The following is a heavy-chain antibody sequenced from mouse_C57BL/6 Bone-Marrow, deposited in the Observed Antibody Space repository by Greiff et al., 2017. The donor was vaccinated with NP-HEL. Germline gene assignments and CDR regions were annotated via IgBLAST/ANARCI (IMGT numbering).Heavy chain of an antibody. CDR2: IRNKANNHAT. D-gene: IGHD1-1*01. CDR3: TRRGSSYPHYAMDY. V-gene: IGHV6-6*01. Sequence: EVQVVESGGGLVQPGGSMKLSCAASGFTFSDAWMDWVRQSPEKGLEWVAEIRNKANNHATYYAESVKGRFTISRDDSKSSVYLQMNSLRAEDTGIYYCTRRGSSYPHYAMDYWGQGTSVTVSS. CDR1: GFTFSDAW. J-gene: IGHJ4*01.